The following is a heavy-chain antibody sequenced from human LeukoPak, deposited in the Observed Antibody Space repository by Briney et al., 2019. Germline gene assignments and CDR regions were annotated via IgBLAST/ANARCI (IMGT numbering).Heavy chain of an antibody. D-gene: IGHD1-26*01. CDR1: GGSISSSDSY. V-gene: IGHV4-39*07. CDR2: IYYSGST. Sequence: PSETLSLTYTVSGGSISSSDSYWGWIRQSPGKGLEWIGSIYYSGSTYYNPSLKSRVTISVDTSRRQFSLKLSSVTAADTAMYYCASRSDNSDHTYFVYWGQGTLVTVSS. CDR3: ASRSDNSDHTYFVY. J-gene: IGHJ4*02.